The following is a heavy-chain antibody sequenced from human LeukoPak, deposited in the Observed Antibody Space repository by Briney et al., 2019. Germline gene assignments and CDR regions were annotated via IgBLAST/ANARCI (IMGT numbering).Heavy chain of an antibody. D-gene: IGHD3-22*01. V-gene: IGHV3-23*01. CDR2: ISGSGGST. J-gene: IGHJ4*02. CDR1: GSTFSTYA. Sequence: GGSLRLSCAASGSTFSTYAMSWVRQAPGKGLEWVSAISGSGGSTYCADSVKGRFTISRDNSKNTLYLQMNSLRAADTAVYYCAKAPQGYYDSGAYYYWGQGTLVTVSS. CDR3: AKAPQGYYDSGAYYY.